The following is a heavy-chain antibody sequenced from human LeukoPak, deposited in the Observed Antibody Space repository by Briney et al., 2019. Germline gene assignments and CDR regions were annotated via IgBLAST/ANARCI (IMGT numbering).Heavy chain of an antibody. D-gene: IGHD6-19*01. CDR2: IHHSGST. CDR3: ARGQWLPWDAFDI. CDR1: GYSISSGYY. Sequence: SETLSLTCTVSGYSISSGYYWSWIRQPPGKGLEWIGYIHHSGSTNYNPSLKSRVTISVDTSKNQFSLRLSSVTAADTAVYYCARGQWLPWDAFDIWGQGTMVTVSS. V-gene: IGHV4-61*01. J-gene: IGHJ3*02.